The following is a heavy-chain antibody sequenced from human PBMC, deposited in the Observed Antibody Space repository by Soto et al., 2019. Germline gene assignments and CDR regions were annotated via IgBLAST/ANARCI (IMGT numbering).Heavy chain of an antibody. Sequence: SVKVSCKASGGTFSSYAISWVRQAPGQGLEWMGGIIPILGTANYAQKFQGRVTITADKSTSTAYMELSSLRSEDTAVYYCAREADGGNGGDAFDIWGHGTMVTVSS. D-gene: IGHD2-15*01. CDR2: IIPILGTA. CDR3: AREADGGNGGDAFDI. V-gene: IGHV1-69*10. CDR1: GGTFSSYA. J-gene: IGHJ3*02.